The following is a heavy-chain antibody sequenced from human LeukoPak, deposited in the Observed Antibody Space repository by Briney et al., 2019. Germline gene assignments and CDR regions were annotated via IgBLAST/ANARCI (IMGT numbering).Heavy chain of an antibody. CDR1: GFTFITYE. D-gene: IGHD4-17*01. CDR3: ARDSPDYGDFNGLFDY. CDR2: ISSSGNSI. J-gene: IGHJ4*02. Sequence: GGSLRLSCAASGFTFITYEMNWVRQAPGKVLEWLSSISSSGNSIYYADSVKGRFTISRDNAKKSLYLQMSSLRAEDTALYYCARDSPDYGDFNGLFDYWGQGTLVTVSS. V-gene: IGHV3-48*03.